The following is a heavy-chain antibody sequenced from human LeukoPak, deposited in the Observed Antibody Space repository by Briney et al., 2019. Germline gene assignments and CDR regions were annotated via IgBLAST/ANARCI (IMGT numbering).Heavy chain of an antibody. D-gene: IGHD3-10*01. CDR3: ATTLGSGPYMTFDS. CDR2: IYPRDSDT. CDR1: GDKFSTQW. J-gene: IGHJ4*02. Sequence: KPGESLKISCKSFGDKFSTQWIGWVRQMPGKGLEWMGIIYPRDSDTIYSPTFQGQVSISVDKSISTAFLRWSNVKASDTAMYFCATTLGSGPYMTFDSWGQGTLVTVSA. V-gene: IGHV5-51*01.